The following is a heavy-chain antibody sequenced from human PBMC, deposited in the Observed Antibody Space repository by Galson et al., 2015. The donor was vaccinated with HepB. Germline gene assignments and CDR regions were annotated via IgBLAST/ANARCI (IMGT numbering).Heavy chain of an antibody. J-gene: IGHJ4*02. D-gene: IGHD3-16*01. CDR1: QFTFSTYA. V-gene: IGHV3-30*04. Sequence: SLRLSCAASQFTFSTYAMHWVRQAPGKGLEWVAVISYDGNSKSSAHSVEGRFTISSDNSKNKLYLQMNSLRAEDTALYYCARDSQGDPFDYWGQGTLVIVSS. CDR3: ARDSQGDPFDY. CDR2: ISYDGNSK.